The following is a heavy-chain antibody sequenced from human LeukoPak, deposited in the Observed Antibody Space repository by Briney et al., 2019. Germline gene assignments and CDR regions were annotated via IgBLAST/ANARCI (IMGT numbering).Heavy chain of an antibody. D-gene: IGHD2-21*02. Sequence: PGGSLRLSCAASGFTFSSYSMNWVRQAPGKGLEWVSCISGSSSTTYFADSVKGRFTISRDNAKNSLYLQMNSLRAEDTAVYYCARLGDYTSFDPWGQGTLVTVSS. V-gene: IGHV3-48*04. J-gene: IGHJ5*02. CDR1: GFTFSSYS. CDR3: ARLGDYTSFDP. CDR2: ISGSSSTT.